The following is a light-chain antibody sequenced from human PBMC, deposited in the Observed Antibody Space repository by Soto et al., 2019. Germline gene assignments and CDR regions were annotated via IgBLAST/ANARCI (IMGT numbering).Light chain of an antibody. V-gene: IGLV2-14*01. CDR1: SSDVGAYIY. CDR2: NVS. J-gene: IGLJ1*01. Sequence: QSALTQPASVSGSPGQSITISCTGTSSDVGAYIYVSWYQQHPGKVPKLIIYNVSTRPSGVSNRFSGSKSGNTASLTISGLQAEDEADYYCSSYTSGDSFDVGTGTKLTVL. CDR3: SSYTSGDSFD.